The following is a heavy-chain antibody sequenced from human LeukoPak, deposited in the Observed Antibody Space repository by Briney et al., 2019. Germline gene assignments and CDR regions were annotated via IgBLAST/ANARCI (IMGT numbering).Heavy chain of an antibody. CDR3: ARGAYSFDT. V-gene: IGHV4-38-2*02. CDR1: GYSISSGYY. CDR2: IYHSGST. Sequence: SETLSLTCTVSGYSISSGYYWGWIRQPPGKGLEWIGSIYHSGSTYYNPSLKSRVTISVDTSKNQFSLNLTSVTAADTAVYFCARGAYSFDTWGQGTMVTASS. J-gene: IGHJ3*02. D-gene: IGHD2-21*01.